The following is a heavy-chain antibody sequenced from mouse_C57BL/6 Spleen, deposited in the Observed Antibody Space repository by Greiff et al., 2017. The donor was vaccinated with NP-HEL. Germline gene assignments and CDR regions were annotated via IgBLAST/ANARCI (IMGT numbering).Heavy chain of an antibody. D-gene: IGHD1-1*01. V-gene: IGHV1-62-2*01. Sequence: QVQLLQSGAELVKPGASLKLSCTASGFTFTEYTISWVKQRSGQGLEWFGWFYTGSGSIKYNEKLKDKATLTADKSYSTVYMELSRLTSEDSAVYFCARHARITTVVAPYWYFDVWGTGTTVTVSS. J-gene: IGHJ1*03. CDR2: FYTGSGSI. CDR3: ARHARITTVVAPYWYFDV. CDR1: GFTFTEYT.